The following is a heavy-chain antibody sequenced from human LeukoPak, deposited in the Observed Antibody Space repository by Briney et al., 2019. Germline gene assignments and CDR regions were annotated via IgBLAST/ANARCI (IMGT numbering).Heavy chain of an antibody. CDR2: INAGNGNT. CDR1: GYTFTSYA. J-gene: IGHJ4*02. CDR3: ARGYGSGSYFDY. V-gene: IGHV1-3*01. Sequence: VASVKVSCKASGYTFTSYAIHWVRQAPGQRLEWMGWINAGNGNTKYSQKFQGRVTITRDTSASTAYMELSSLRSEDTAVYYCARGYGSGSYFDYWGQGTLVTVSS. D-gene: IGHD3-10*01.